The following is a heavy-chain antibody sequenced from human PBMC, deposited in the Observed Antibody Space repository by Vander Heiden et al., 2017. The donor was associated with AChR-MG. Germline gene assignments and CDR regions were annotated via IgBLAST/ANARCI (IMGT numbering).Heavy chain of an antibody. CDR2: ISYDGSNK. CDR1: GFTFSSYG. Sequence: QVQLVESGGGVVQPGRSLRLPCAASGFTFSSYGMHWVRQAPGKGLEWVAVISYDGSNKYYADSVKGRFTISRDNSKNTLYLQMNSLRAEDTAVYYCAKDPSRDAFDIWGQGTMVTVSS. CDR3: AKDPSRDAFDI. V-gene: IGHV3-30*18. J-gene: IGHJ3*02.